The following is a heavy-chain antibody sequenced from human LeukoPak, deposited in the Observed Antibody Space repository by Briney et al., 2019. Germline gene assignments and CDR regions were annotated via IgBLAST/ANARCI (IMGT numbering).Heavy chain of an antibody. CDR2: ISGSGGST. Sequence: GGSLRLSCAASGFTVSSNYMSWVRQAPGKGLEWVSAISGSGGSTYYADSVKGRFTISRDNSKNTLYLQMNSLRAEDTAVYYCAKAHDTSGWYYFDYWGQGTLVTVSS. D-gene: IGHD6-19*01. J-gene: IGHJ4*02. CDR3: AKAHDTSGWYYFDY. CDR1: GFTVSSNY. V-gene: IGHV3-23*01.